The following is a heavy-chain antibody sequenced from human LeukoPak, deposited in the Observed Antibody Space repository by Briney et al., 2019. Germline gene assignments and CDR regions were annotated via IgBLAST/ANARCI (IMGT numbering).Heavy chain of an antibody. CDR2: ISGSGGST. CDR1: GFTFSSYG. J-gene: IGHJ4*02. V-gene: IGHV3-23*01. CDR3: ARDGKGLAYYFDY. Sequence: GGSLRLSCAASGFTFSSYGMSWVRQAPGKGLGWVSAISGSGGSTYYADSVKGRFTISRDNAKNSLYLQMNSLRAEDTAVYYCARDGKGLAYYFDYWGQGTLVTVSS. D-gene: IGHD6-19*01.